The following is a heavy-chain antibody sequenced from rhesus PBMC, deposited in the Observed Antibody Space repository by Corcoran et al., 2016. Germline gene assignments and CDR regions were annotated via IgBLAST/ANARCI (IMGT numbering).Heavy chain of an antibody. D-gene: IGHD6-25*01. CDR3: ARGTGYSGSWNFCDY. Sequence: QVQLQESGPGLVKPSETLSLTCAVSGGSISSSNWWSWIRQPPVKGLGWIGYISGSSGSNYYNPSVKSRVTISTDTSKNQFSLKLSSVTAADTAVYYCARGTGYSGSWNFCDYWGQGVLVTVSS. J-gene: IGHJ4*01. CDR2: ISGSSGSN. V-gene: IGHV4-65*01. CDR1: GGSISSSNW.